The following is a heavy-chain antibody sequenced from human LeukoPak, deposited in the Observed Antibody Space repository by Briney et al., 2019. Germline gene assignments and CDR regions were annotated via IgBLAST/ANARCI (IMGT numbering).Heavy chain of an antibody. CDR1: GFSFSSST. D-gene: IGHD3-10*01. V-gene: IGHV3-21*01. CDR3: ARDSYWLGGTIGAFDI. J-gene: IGHJ3*02. CDR2: ISSSGSSI. Sequence: TGGSLRLSCAGSGFSFSSSTMNWVRQAPGRGLEWVSSISSSGSSIYYADSVKGRFTISRDNAKNSLYLQINSLRAEDTAVYYCARDSYWLGGTIGAFDIWGQGTMVTVSS.